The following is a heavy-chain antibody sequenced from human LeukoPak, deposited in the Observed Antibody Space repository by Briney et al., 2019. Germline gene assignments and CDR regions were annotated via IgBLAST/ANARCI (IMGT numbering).Heavy chain of an antibody. CDR3: ATQTDYQTYDYVWGSYRYTAGVDY. D-gene: IGHD3-16*02. Sequence: GGSPRLSCAASGFTFSSYGMHWVRQAPGKGPEWVAFIRYDGSNKYYADSVKGRFTISRDNSKNTLYLQMNSLRAEDTAVYYCATQTDYQTYDYVWGSYRYTAGVDYWGQGTLVTVSS. CDR1: GFTFSSYG. J-gene: IGHJ4*02. V-gene: IGHV3-30*02. CDR2: IRYDGSNK.